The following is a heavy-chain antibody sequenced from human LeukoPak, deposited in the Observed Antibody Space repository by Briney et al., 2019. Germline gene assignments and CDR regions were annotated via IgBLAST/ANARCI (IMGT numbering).Heavy chain of an antibody. CDR2: ISGSGGST. CDR3: AKDQIATVEPYYFDY. J-gene: IGHJ4*02. D-gene: IGHD4-23*01. CDR1: GFTFSSYA. Sequence: GGSLRLSCAASGFTFSSYAMSWVRQAPGKGLEWVSAISGSGGSTYYADSVKGRFTISRDNSKNTLYLQMNSLRAEDTAVYYCAKDQIATVEPYYFDYRGQGTLVTVSS. V-gene: IGHV3-23*01.